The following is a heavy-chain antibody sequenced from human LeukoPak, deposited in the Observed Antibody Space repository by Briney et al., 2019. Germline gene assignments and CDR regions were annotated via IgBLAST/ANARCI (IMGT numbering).Heavy chain of an antibody. Sequence: GGSLRLSCAASGFTFSNAWMSWVRQAPGKGLEWVGRIKSKTDGGTTDYAAPVKGRFTISRDDSKNTLYLQMNSLKTEDTAVYYCTTVRVIVVVPAASSQLNFDYWGQGTLVTVSS. CDR3: TTVRVIVVVPAASSQLNFDY. CDR2: IKSKTDGGTT. V-gene: IGHV3-15*01. J-gene: IGHJ4*02. CDR1: GFTFSNAW. D-gene: IGHD2-2*01.